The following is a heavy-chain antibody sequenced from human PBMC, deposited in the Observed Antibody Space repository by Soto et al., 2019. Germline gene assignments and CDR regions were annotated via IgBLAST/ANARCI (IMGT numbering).Heavy chain of an antibody. J-gene: IGHJ6*02. CDR1: GFTFSNAW. V-gene: IGHV3-15*01. Sequence: EVQLVESGGDLVKPGGSLRLSCAASGFTFSNAWMSWVRQAPGKGLEWVGRIKSKTDAGTIDYAAPAKGRFAISRDDSNNTLYLQMNNLETEDTGVYYCTTDWRVRGFSMDVWGQGTTVTVSS. CDR2: IKSKTDAGTI. D-gene: IGHD3-10*01. CDR3: TTDWRVRGFSMDV.